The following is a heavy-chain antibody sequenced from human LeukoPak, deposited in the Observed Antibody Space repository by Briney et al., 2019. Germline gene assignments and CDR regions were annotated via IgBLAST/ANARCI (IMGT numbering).Heavy chain of an antibody. V-gene: IGHV1-8*03. CDR1: GYIFTNYD. CDR3: ARCDYDTTINPNWFDP. J-gene: IGHJ5*02. D-gene: IGHD3-22*01. CDR2: MKPNSGDT. Sequence: ASVKVSCKASGYIFTNYDINWLRQAPGQGLEWMGWMKPNSGDTGYAQKFQGRVTFSRNTSISTAYMELTNLRSEDTAVYYGARCDYDTTINPNWFDPWGQGTLVTVSS.